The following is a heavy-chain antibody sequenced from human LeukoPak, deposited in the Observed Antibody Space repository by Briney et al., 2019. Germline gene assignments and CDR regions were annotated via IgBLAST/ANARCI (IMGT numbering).Heavy chain of an antibody. CDR2: INPSGATT. CDR3: AKEGNSGWVPKY. V-gene: IGHV1-46*01. CDR1: GYTFTSYY. J-gene: IGHJ4*02. Sequence: ASVKVSCKAYGYTFTSYYIHWVRQAPGQGLEWMGMINPSGATTTYAQNFQGRVTMTRDTSTRTAYMELSSLRSEDTAVYYCAKEGNSGWVPKYWGQGTLVTVSS. D-gene: IGHD6-19*01.